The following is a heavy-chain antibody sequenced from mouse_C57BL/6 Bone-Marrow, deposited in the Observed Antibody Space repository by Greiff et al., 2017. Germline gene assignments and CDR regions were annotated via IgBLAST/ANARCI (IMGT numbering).Heavy chain of an antibody. CDR1: GYTFTSYG. D-gene: IGHD3-2*02. V-gene: IGHV1-81*01. CDR2: IYPRSGNT. Sequence: QVQLQQSGAELARPGASVKLSCKASGYTFTSYGISWVKQRTGQGLEWIGEIYPRSGNTYYNEKFKGKATLTADKSSSTAYMELRSLTSEDSAVYFCARPSSGHWYFDVWGTGTTVTVSS. J-gene: IGHJ1*03. CDR3: ARPSSGHWYFDV.